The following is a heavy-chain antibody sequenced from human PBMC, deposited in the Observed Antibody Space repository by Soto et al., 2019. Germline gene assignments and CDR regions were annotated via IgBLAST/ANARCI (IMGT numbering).Heavy chain of an antibody. V-gene: IGHV4-34*01. J-gene: IGHJ6*03. D-gene: IGHD6-13*01. CDR2: INHSGST. Sequence: SETLSLTCAVYGGSFSGYYWSWIRQPPGKGLEWIGEINHSGSTNYNPSLKSRVTISVDTSKNQFSLKLSSVTAADTAVYYCARAYSSSWYEGYYYYYMDVWGKGTTVTVSS. CDR3: ARAYSSSWYEGYYYYYMDV. CDR1: GGSFSGYY.